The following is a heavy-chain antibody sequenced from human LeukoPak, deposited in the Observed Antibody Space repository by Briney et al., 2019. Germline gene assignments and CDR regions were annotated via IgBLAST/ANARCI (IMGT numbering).Heavy chain of an antibody. D-gene: IGHD3-22*01. CDR2: MNPNSGNT. V-gene: IGHV1-8*01. Sequence: GASVKVSCKASGYTFTSYDTNWVRQATGQGLEWMGWMNPNSGNTGYAQKFQGRVTMTRNTSISTAYMELSSLRSEDTAVYYCARETTYYYDSSGYYYYGYWGQGTLVTVSS. J-gene: IGHJ4*02. CDR3: ARETTYYYDSSGYYYYGY. CDR1: GYTFTSYD.